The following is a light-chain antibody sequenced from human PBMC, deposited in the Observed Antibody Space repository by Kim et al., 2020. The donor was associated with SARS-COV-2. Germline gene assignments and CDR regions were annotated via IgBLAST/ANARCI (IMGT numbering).Light chain of an antibody. J-gene: IGKJ2*01. V-gene: IGKV1-39*01. Sequence: SASVGDRVTITGRASQSISSYLNLYQQKPGKAPKLLIYAASSLQSGVPSRFSGSGSGTDFTLTISSLQPEDFATYYCQQSYSTPYTFGQGTKLEI. CDR2: AAS. CDR3: QQSYSTPYT. CDR1: QSISSY.